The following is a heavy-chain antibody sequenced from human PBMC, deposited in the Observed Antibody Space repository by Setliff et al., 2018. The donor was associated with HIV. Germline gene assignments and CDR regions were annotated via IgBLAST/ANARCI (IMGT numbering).Heavy chain of an antibody. CDR2: INHSGST. J-gene: IGHJ3*02. CDR1: GGSFSGYY. CDR3: ARTAPPRIAAPYNDPFDI. Sequence: SETLSLTCAVYGGSFSGYYWSWIRQPPGKGLEWIGEINHSGSTNYNPSLKSRVSISGDTSKNQFSLNLTSVTAADTAVYYCARTAPPRIAAPYNDPFDIWGQGTMVTV. V-gene: IGHV4-34*01. D-gene: IGHD6-13*01.